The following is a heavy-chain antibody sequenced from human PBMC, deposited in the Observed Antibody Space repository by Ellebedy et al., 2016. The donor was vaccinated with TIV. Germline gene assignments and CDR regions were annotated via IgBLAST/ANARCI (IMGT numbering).Heavy chain of an antibody. V-gene: IGHV3-74*01. D-gene: IGHD6-19*01. J-gene: IGHJ4*02. CDR3: GRGYSFGSGGAGY. Sequence: GGSLRLXXAASGFTFNNYWMYWVRQAPGKGLERVAHGSSDGSVTGYADSVKGRVTISRDNAENTLHLQLNRLRVEDTAVYYCGRGYSFGSGGAGYWGQGTQVTVSS. CDR1: GFTFNNYW. CDR2: GSSDGSVT.